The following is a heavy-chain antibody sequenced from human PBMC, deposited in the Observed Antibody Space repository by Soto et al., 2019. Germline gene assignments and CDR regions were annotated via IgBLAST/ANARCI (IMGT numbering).Heavy chain of an antibody. CDR1: GFTLSSYG. D-gene: IGHD4-17*01. CDR3: AKGRYGDTAYYFDY. Sequence: GGSLRLSCAASGFTLSSYGMHWVRQAPGKGLEWVAVISYDGSNKYYADSVKGRFTISRDNSKNTLYLQMNSLRAEDTAVYYCAKGRYGDTAYYFDYWGQGTLVTVSS. CDR2: ISYDGSNK. J-gene: IGHJ4*02. V-gene: IGHV3-30*18.